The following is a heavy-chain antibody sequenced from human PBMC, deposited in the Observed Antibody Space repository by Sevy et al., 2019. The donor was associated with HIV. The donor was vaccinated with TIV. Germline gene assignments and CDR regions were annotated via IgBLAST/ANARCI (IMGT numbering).Heavy chain of an antibody. CDR2: IHNRGRY. V-gene: IGHV4-59*01. J-gene: IGHJ6*02. D-gene: IGHD6-19*01. CDR3: SRDTSGYSSGWYPYYHYYGIDV. Sequence: SETLSLTCTVSGDSIIDYYWSWIRQPPGKGLEWIGYIHNRGRYNYNPSLKSRGTISGDVSKNQFSLKLRSVTAADTAVYYCSRDTSGYSSGWYPYYHYYGIDVWSQGTTVTVSS. CDR1: GDSIIDYY.